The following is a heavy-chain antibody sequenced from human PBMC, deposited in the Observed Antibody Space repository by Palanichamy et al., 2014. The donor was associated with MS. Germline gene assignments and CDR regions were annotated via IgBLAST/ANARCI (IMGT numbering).Heavy chain of an antibody. Sequence: EGHLAESGGGLVQPGGSPRLSCEASGFTFSHYWMDWVRQAPGKGLVWVAQITSDGSSTTYADAVKGRFTISRDNAKNMVYLQMNDLRAEDTAKYYCVRDYYGYDYWGQGTLVTVSP. J-gene: IGHJ4*02. CDR3: VRDYYGYDY. CDR2: ITSDGSST. V-gene: IGHV3-74*01. D-gene: IGHD3-10*01. CDR1: GFTFSHYW.